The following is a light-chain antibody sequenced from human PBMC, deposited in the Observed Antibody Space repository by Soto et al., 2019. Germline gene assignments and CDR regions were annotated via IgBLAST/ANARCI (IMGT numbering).Light chain of an antibody. CDR2: DDN. J-gene: IGLJ1*01. CDR3: QVWDSISDHFV. Sequence: SYELAQPPSVSVAPGQTARISRGGNNIGSKSVHWFQQKPGQAPVLVVYDDNDRPSGIPERFSGSNSGNTATLTISRVEAGDEADYYCQVWDSISDHFVFGTGTKVTVL. CDR1: NIGSKS. V-gene: IGLV3-21*02.